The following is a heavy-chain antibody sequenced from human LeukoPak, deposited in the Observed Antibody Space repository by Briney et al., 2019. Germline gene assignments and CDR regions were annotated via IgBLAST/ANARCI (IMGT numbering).Heavy chain of an antibody. V-gene: IGHV4-59*01. CDR3: ARVAYYDSSGYYSPLGAFDI. D-gene: IGHD3-22*01. CDR2: IYYSGNT. CDR1: GGSISSYY. Sequence: SETLSLTCTVSGGSISSYYWSWIRQPPGKGLEWIGYIYYSGNTNYNPSLKSRVTISVDTSKNQFSLKLSSVTAVDTAVYYCARVAYYDSSGYYSPLGAFDIWGQGTMVTVSS. J-gene: IGHJ3*02.